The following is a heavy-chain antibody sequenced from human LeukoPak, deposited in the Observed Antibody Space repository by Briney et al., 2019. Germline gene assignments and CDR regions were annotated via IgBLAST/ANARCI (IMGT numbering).Heavy chain of an antibody. CDR2: IYYSGST. Sequence: SETLSLTXTVSGGSISSYYWSWIRQTPGKGQEWIGYIYYSGSTNYNPSLKSRVTISVDTSKNQFSLKLSSVTAADTAVYYCATTLWAWEGHYYYMDVWGKGTTVTVSS. V-gene: IGHV4-59*01. CDR3: ATTLWAWEGHYYYMDV. CDR1: GGSISSYY. J-gene: IGHJ6*03. D-gene: IGHD1-26*01.